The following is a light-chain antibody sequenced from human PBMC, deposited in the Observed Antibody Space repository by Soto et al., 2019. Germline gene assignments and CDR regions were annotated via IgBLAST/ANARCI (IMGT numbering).Light chain of an antibody. CDR3: QQQSNWTLT. V-gene: IGKV3-11*01. CDR2: DAS. CDR1: QSVSSNY. Sequence: VLEQSAGSGSLSAGERGGLWWGASQSVSSNYLAWYQQKHGQAPRLLMYDASNRATGIPARFSGIGSGTDFTLTISSLEHEDFAVYDGQQQSNWTLTFCQGTRLEIK. J-gene: IGKJ5*01.